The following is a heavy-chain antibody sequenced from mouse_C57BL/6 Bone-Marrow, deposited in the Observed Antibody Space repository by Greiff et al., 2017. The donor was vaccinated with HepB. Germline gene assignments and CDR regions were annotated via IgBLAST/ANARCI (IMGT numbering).Heavy chain of an antibody. D-gene: IGHD5-5*01. CDR2: IYPGNSDT. CDR3: TRDSYLYWYFDV. V-gene: IGHV1-5*01. Sequence: VQLQQSGTVLARPGASVKMSCKTSGYTFTSYWMHWVKQRPGQGLEWIGAIYPGNSDTSYNHKFKGKAKLTAVTSASTAYMELSSLTNEDSAVYYCTRDSYLYWYFDVWGTGTTVTVSS. CDR1: GYTFTSYW. J-gene: IGHJ1*03.